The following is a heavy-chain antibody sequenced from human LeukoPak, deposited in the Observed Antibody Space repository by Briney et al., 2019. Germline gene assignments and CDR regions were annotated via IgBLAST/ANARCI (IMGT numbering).Heavy chain of an antibody. Sequence: GASVKVSCKASGYTFTGYYIHWLRQAPGQGLEWMGWIAANSGDTNYAQKFRGRVTMTRDTSVSTAYMELSRLRSDDTAVYYCARDMAPSGQWLFDYWGQGTLVTVSS. D-gene: IGHD6-19*01. CDR1: GYTFTGYY. J-gene: IGHJ4*02. CDR3: ARDMAPSGQWLFDY. CDR2: IAANSGDT. V-gene: IGHV1-2*02.